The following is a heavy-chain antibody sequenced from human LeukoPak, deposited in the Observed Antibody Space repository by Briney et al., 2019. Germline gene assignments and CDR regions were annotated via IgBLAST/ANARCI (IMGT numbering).Heavy chain of an antibody. D-gene: IGHD4-23*01. CDR2: ICYSGST. Sequence: SETLSLTCTVSGGSISSSSYYWGWIRQPPGKGLEWIGSICYSGSTYYNPSLKSRVTISVDTSKNQFSLKLSSVTAADTAVYYCARLTRITPDYWGQGTLVTVSS. CDR1: GGSISSSSYY. J-gene: IGHJ4*02. CDR3: ARLTRITPDY. V-gene: IGHV4-39*01.